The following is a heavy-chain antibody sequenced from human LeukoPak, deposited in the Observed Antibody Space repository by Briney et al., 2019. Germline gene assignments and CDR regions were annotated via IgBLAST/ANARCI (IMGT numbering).Heavy chain of an antibody. CDR1: GYTFTSYG. D-gene: IGHD3-10*01. CDR2: INAGNGNT. J-gene: IGHJ6*02. V-gene: IGHV1-3*01. CDR3: AKGMVRGVIHMAMDV. Sequence: ASVKVSCKASGYTFTSYGISWVRQAPGQGLEWMGWINAGNGNTKYSQKFQGRVTITRDTSASTAYMELSSLRSEDTAVYYCAKGMVRGVIHMAMDVWGQGTTVTVSS.